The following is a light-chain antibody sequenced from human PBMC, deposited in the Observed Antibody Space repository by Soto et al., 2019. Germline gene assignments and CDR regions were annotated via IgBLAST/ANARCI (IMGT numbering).Light chain of an antibody. CDR1: QSVSSSY. J-gene: IGKJ5*01. CDR3: QQYGSSPIT. Sequence: EIVLTQSPGTLSLSPGERATLSCRASQSVSSSYLAWYQQKPGQAPRLLIYGASSRATGIPDRFSGSGSGTDFTLTISRLEPEDLAEYYCQQYGSSPITVGQGTRLEIK. V-gene: IGKV3-20*01. CDR2: GAS.